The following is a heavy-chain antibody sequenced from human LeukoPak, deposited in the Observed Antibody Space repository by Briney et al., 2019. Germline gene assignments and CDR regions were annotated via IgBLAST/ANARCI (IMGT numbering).Heavy chain of an antibody. D-gene: IGHD2-2*01. V-gene: IGHV4-34*01. CDR3: AGSTYRQPVDY. J-gene: IGHJ4*02. CDR1: GGSFSGYY. Sequence: PSETLSLTCAVYGGSFSGYYWSWIRQPPGKGLEWIGEINHSGSTNYNPSLKSRVTISVDTSKNQFSLKLGSVTAADTAVYYCAGSTYRQPVDYWGQGTLVTVSS. CDR2: INHSGST.